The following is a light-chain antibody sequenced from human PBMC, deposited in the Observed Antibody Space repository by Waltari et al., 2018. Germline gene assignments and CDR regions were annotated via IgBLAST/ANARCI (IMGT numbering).Light chain of an antibody. Sequence: SALTQPRPGSGAPGHAVNISGPGTSSDVAAYECVSWYQQRPGKAPKHMIYDVDKRPSGLTDRFSGSKSGDTASLTTSGLQTEDEADYYCCSYAGSYVYVVGIGTKVTVL. V-gene: IGLV2-11*02. CDR3: CSYAGSYVYV. CDR2: DVD. J-gene: IGLJ1*01. CDR1: SSDVAAYEC.